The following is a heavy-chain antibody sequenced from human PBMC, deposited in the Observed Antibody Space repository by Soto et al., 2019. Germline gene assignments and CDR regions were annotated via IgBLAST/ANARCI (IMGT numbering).Heavy chain of an antibody. D-gene: IGHD6-13*01. Sequence: QVQLVQSGAEVKKPGSSVKVSCKASGGTFGHYAINWFRQAPGQGLEWIGGIILIFGTAKYAQKFQGRVTITADESTSTAYMELSSRRSEDTAVYYCARETYSTTWYVYYYGMDVWGQGTTVTVSS. CDR3: ARETYSTTWYVYYYGMDV. CDR2: IILIFGTA. J-gene: IGHJ6*02. V-gene: IGHV1-69*01. CDR1: GGTFGHYA.